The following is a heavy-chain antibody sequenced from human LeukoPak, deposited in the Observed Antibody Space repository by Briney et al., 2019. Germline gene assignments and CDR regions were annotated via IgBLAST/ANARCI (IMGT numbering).Heavy chain of an antibody. V-gene: IGHV3-11*01. Sequence: PGGSLRLSCAASGFTFSDYYMSWIRQAPGKGLEWVSYISSSGRTIYYADSVKGRFTVSRDNAKNSLYLQMNSLRAEDTAVYYCARDGSRDSSGYYRYDYWGQGTLVTVSS. D-gene: IGHD3-22*01. CDR3: ARDGSRDSSGYYRYDY. J-gene: IGHJ4*02. CDR1: GFTFSDYY. CDR2: ISSSGRTI.